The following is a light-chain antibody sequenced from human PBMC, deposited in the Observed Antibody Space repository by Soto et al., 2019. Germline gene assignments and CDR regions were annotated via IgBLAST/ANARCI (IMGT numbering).Light chain of an antibody. CDR1: QTIRRW. Sequence: DIAMTQSPSTLSASVGDRVTITCRASQTIRRWLAWYQQRPGKAPKVLIYDASTLESGVPARFSGSGSETEFTLTISSLQPEDSATDDCQHYNSDPWTFGQGTKVVSK. CDR3: QHYNSDPWT. J-gene: IGKJ1*01. CDR2: DAS. V-gene: IGKV1-5*01.